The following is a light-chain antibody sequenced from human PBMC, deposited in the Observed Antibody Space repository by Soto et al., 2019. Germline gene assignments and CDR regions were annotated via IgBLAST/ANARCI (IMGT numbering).Light chain of an antibody. Sequence: SALPQPASVSGSPGQSITISCTGTSSDVGNYNLVSWYQQHPGKAPKLMIYEVNKRPSGVSNRFSGSKSGNTASLTISGLQAEDEADYFCCSYTRSSTYVFGTGTKVTVL. V-gene: IGLV2-23*02. CDR1: SSDVGNYNL. J-gene: IGLJ1*01. CDR2: EVN. CDR3: CSYTRSSTYV.